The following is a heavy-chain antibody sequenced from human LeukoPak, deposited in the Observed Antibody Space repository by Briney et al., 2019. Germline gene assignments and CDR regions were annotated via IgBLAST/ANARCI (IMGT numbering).Heavy chain of an antibody. J-gene: IGHJ4*02. CDR3: ARVRSSSWNPFDY. CDR1: GGSFSGYY. CDR2: INHSGST. V-gene: IGHV4-34*01. D-gene: IGHD6-13*01. Sequence: SETLSLTCAVYGGSFSGYYWSWIRQPPGKGLEWIGEINHSGSTNYNPSLKSRVTISVGTSKNQFSLKLSSVTAADTAVYYCARVRSSSWNPFDYWGQGTLVTVSS.